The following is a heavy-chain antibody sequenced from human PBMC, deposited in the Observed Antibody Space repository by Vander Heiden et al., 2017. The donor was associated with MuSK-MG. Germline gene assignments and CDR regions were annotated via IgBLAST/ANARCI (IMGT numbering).Heavy chain of an antibody. CDR2: INPNSGGT. CDR3: AIRRITMVRGWFDP. CDR1: GYTLPRYY. J-gene: IGHJ5*02. D-gene: IGHD3-10*01. Sequence: QGQLGQSGAAVKKPGGSVRVSCKASGYTLPRYYMHWVRQAPGQGLEWMGWINPNSGGTNYAQKVQGRVTMTRDTSISTAYMELSRLRSDDTAVYYCAIRRITMVRGWFDPWGQGTLVTVSS. V-gene: IGHV1-2*02.